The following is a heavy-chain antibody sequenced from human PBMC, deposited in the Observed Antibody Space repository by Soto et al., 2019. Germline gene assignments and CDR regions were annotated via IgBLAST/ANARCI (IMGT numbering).Heavy chain of an antibody. J-gene: IGHJ6*02. V-gene: IGHV1-24*01. Sequence: GVAVKVSCKVSGYNFTELSMPWVLQAPGKGLEWMGGFDPEDGETIYAQKFQGRVTMTEDTSTDTAYMELSSLRSEDTAVYYCATAPIAAAGTNYYGMDVWGQATTLTAYS. CDR1: GYNFTELS. CDR3: ATAPIAAAGTNYYGMDV. D-gene: IGHD6-13*01. CDR2: FDPEDGET.